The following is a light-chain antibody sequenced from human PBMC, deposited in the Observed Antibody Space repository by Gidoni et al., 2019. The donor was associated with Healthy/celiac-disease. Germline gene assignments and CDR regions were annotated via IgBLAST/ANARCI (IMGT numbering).Light chain of an antibody. CDR2: QDS. CDR3: QAWDSSTYV. V-gene: IGLV3-1*01. Sequence: SYELTQPPSVSVSPGQTASITCSGDKLGDKYACWYQQKPGQSHVLVIYQDSKRPSGIPERFSGSNSGNTATLTISGTQAMDEVDYYCQAWDSSTYVFGTGTKVTVL. J-gene: IGLJ1*01. CDR1: KLGDKY.